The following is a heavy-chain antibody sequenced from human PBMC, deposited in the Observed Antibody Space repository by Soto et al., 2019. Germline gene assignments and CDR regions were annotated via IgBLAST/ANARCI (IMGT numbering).Heavy chain of an antibody. CDR3: ARDLTYYDFWSGFHDGMDV. CDR2: ISTYNGDT. D-gene: IGHD3-3*01. V-gene: IGHV1-18*01. J-gene: IGHJ6*02. CDR1: GYTFTRSG. Sequence: GASVKVSCKASGYTFTRSGISWVRQAPGQGLEWMGWISTYNGDTNYAQTFQGRVTMTTDTSTSTVHMEVRSLRSDDTAIYYCARDLTYYDFWSGFHDGMDVWGQGTTVTVSS.